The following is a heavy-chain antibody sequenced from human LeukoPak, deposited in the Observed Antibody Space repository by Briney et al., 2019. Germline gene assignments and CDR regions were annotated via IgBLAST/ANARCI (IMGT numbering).Heavy chain of an antibody. J-gene: IGHJ4*02. CDR3: ATSPGLRWPHFDY. CDR2: IRYDGGNK. V-gene: IGHV3-30*02. CDR1: GFTFSSYG. D-gene: IGHD4-23*01. Sequence: GGSLRLSCAASGFTFSSYGMHWVRQAPGKGLEWVAFIRYDGGNKYYADSVKGRFTISRDNSKNTLYLQMNSLRAEDTAVYYCATSPGLRWPHFDYWGREPWSPSPQ.